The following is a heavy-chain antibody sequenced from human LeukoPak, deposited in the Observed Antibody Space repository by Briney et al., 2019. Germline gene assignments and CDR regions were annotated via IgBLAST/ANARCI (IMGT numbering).Heavy chain of an antibody. J-gene: IGHJ6*03. CDR3: ARGPRYGDTDYYMDV. CDR2: IIPIFGTA. Sequence: ASVKVSCKASGGTFSSYAISWVRQAPGQGLEWMGGIIPIFGTANYAQKFQGRVTITADESTSTAYMELSSLRSEDTAVYYCARGPRYGDTDYYMDVWGKGTTVTVSS. CDR1: GGTFSSYA. V-gene: IGHV1-69*13. D-gene: IGHD5-18*01.